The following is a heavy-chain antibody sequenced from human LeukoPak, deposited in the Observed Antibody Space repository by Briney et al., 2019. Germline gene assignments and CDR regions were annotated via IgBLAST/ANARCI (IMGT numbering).Heavy chain of an antibody. CDR2: ISSSGSTI. CDR1: GFTFSDYY. V-gene: IGHV3-11*01. CDR3: ARHLVATIIKTACGMDV. J-gene: IGHJ6*02. D-gene: IGHD5-12*01. Sequence: SGGSLRRSCAASGFTFSDYYMSWIRQAPGKGLEWVSYISSSGSTIYYADSVKGRFTISRDNAKNSLYLQMNSLRAEDTAVYYCARHLVATIIKTACGMDVWGQGTTVTVSS.